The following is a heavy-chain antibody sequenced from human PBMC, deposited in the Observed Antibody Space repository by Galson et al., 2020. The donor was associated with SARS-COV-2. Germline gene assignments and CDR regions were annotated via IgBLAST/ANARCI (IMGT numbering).Heavy chain of an antibody. D-gene: IGHD3-10*01. Sequence: ASVKVSCKVSGDIFSGFFMYWVRQAPGKGLEWMGGFDLEYGETIYAQKFQGRVSMTGDTSTDTGYMELSSLTSEDTAVYYCASRRGFMVRGDMDYWWCDSWGQGTLVTVSS. CDR2: FDLEYGET. CDR1: GDIFSGFF. J-gene: IGHJ5*01. CDR3: ASRRGFMVRGDMDYWWCDS. V-gene: IGHV1-24*01.